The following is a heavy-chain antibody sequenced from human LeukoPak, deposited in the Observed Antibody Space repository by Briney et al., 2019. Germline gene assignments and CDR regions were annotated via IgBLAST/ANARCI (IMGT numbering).Heavy chain of an antibody. Sequence: SETLSLTCTVSGGSISSSSYGWGWIRQPPGKGLEWVVSIYDSGSNYYNPTLKCPVTISVDPSKNHFSLKLTSVTAADTAVYYSATPGSDSNYPNYYYYYLDVWGQGTTVTVSS. J-gene: IGHJ6*03. CDR3: ATPGSDSNYPNYYYYYLDV. CDR1: GGSISSSSYG. V-gene: IGHV4-39*01. D-gene: IGHD4-11*01. CDR2: IYDSGSN.